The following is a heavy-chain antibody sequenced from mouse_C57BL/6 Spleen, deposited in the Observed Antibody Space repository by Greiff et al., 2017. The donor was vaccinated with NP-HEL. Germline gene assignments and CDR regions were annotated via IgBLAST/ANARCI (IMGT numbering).Heavy chain of an antibody. V-gene: IGHV3-6*01. J-gene: IGHJ3*01. Sequence: DVQLQESGPGLVKPSQSLSLTCSVTGYSITSGYYWNWIRQFPGNKLEWMGYISYDGSNNYNPSLKNRISITRDTSKNLFFLKLNSVTTEDTATYYCARGPHYGSSPWFAYWGQGTLVTVSA. D-gene: IGHD1-1*01. CDR1: GYSITSGYY. CDR2: ISYDGSN. CDR3: ARGPHYGSSPWFAY.